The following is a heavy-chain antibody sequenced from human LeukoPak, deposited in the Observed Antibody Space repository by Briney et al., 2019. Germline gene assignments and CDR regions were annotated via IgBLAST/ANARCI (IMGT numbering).Heavy chain of an antibody. J-gene: IGHJ6*03. CDR1: GFTFSDYY. CDR3: ARDQVTTVTIHYYYYMDV. CDR2: ISSSGSLI. Sequence: PGGSLRLSCAASGFTFSDYYMSWIRQAPGKGLEWVSYISSSGSLIYYADSVKGRFTIFRDNAKNSLYLQMNSLRAEDTAVYYCARDQVTTVTIHYYYYMDVWGKGTTVTVSS. D-gene: IGHD4-17*01. V-gene: IGHV3-11*04.